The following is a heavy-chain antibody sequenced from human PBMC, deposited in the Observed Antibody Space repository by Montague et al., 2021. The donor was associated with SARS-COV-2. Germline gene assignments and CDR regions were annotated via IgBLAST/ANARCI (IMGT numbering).Heavy chain of an antibody. CDR2: NYYSGST. CDR3: ARHTIFCPNALCYALDY. J-gene: IGHJ4*02. D-gene: IGHD3-9*01. CDR1: GGSISSSSYY. V-gene: IGHV4-39*01. Sequence: SETLSLTCTVSGGSISSSSYYWSWIRQPPGKGLVWIGYNYYSGSTYYNPTLQSRVTISVDTSQNPFSLRLRSVTAADTSVYYCARHTIFCPNALCYALDYWGQGTLVTVSS.